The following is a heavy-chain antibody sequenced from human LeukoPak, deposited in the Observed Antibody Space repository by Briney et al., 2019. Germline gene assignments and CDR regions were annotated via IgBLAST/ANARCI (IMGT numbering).Heavy chain of an antibody. CDR3: ARDYSSSSHHFDY. CDR1: GYTFTGYY. D-gene: IGHD6-6*01. V-gene: IGHV1-2*02. Sequence: GASVKVSFKASGYTFTGYYMHWVRQAPGQGLEWMGLINPNSGGTNYAQKFQGRVTMTRDTSISTAYMELSRLRSDDTAVYYCARDYSSSSHHFDYWGQGTLVTVSS. CDR2: INPNSGGT. J-gene: IGHJ4*02.